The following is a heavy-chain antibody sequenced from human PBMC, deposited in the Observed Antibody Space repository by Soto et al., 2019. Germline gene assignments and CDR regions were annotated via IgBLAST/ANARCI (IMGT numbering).Heavy chain of an antibody. Sequence: GGSLRLSCAASGFTFSDYYMSWIRQAPGKGLEWVSYISSSGSTIYYADSVKGRFTISRDNAKNSLYLQMNSLRAEDTAVYYCARVLLGRGWPPRITMVRGVTTWYMDVWGKGTTVTVSS. J-gene: IGHJ6*03. D-gene: IGHD3-10*01. CDR2: ISSSGSTI. CDR3: ARVLLGRGWPPRITMVRGVTTWYMDV. CDR1: GFTFSDYY. V-gene: IGHV3-11*01.